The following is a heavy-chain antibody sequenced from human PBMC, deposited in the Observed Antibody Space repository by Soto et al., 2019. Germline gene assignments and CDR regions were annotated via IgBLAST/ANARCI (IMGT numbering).Heavy chain of an antibody. CDR2: ISSGSKTI. CDR1: GFTFSGYS. Sequence: LRLSCAASGFTFSGYSVNWVRQAPGKGLEWVSYISSGSKTIYYAESVKGRFTVSRDNARNSQYLQMNSLRDEDTAVYYCAREDILGARSFDYWGQGTLVTVSS. CDR3: AREDILGARSFDY. J-gene: IGHJ4*02. V-gene: IGHV3-48*02. D-gene: IGHD1-26*01.